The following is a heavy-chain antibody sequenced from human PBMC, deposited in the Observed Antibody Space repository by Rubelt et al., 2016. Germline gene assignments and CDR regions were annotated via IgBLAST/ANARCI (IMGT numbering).Heavy chain of an antibody. Sequence: QVQLQESGPGLVKPSETLSLTCAVSGGSISTYYWSWIRQPPGKGLEWIGYIYYSGRANYNPSLKSRVTISVDTSKNQFSLKRTSGTATDTAVYYCARHESAGSSWPFDDWGQGTQVTVSS. CDR3: ARHESAGSSWPFDD. J-gene: IGHJ4*02. CDR1: GGSISTYY. D-gene: IGHD6-13*01. V-gene: IGHV4-59*08. CDR2: IYYSGRA.